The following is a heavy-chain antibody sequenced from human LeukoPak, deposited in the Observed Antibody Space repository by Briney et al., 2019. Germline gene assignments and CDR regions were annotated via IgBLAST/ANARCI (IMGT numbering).Heavy chain of an antibody. V-gene: IGHV3-74*01. J-gene: IGHJ3*02. D-gene: IGHD3-16*02. CDR2: IENDGSTT. Sequence: AGGSLRLSCAASGFTLSSYLMHWVRQAPGKGLVWVSRIENDGSTTTYADSVKGRFTISRDNTKNTLYLQMNSLRAEDTAVYYCARGGYSVGFDIWGQRTMVTVSS. CDR3: ARGGYSVGFDI. CDR1: GFTLSSYL.